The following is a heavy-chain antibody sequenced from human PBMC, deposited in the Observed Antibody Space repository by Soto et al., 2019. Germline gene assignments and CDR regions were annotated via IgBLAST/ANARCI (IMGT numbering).Heavy chain of an antibody. D-gene: IGHD3-3*01. J-gene: IGHJ4*02. CDR3: ASGPTYYDFWSGYYPPAPFDY. Sequence: PSQTLSVTCAISGDSVSSNSAAWNWIRQSPSRGLEWLGRTYYRSKWYNDYAVSVKSRITINPDTSKNQFSLQLNSVTPEDTAVYYCASGPTYYDFWSGYYPPAPFDYWGQGTLVTVSS. CDR1: GDSVSSNSAA. V-gene: IGHV6-1*01. CDR2: TYYRSKWYN.